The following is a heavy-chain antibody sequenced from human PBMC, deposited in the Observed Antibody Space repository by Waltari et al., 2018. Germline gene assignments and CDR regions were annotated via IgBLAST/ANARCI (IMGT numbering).Heavy chain of an antibody. D-gene: IGHD3-16*01. CDR1: GFPFGPYN. V-gene: IGHV3-21*02. CDR2: ISSTSSYI. J-gene: IGHJ3*02. CDR3: ARDSARNYDYISGGHAFDI. Sequence: EVQLVESGGGLVKPGGSLRLPWAASGFPFGPYNITCVRQAPGKGLEWVSSISSTSSYIYYADSVKGRFTISRDNANNSLYLQMSSLRAEDTAIYYCARDSARNYDYISGGHAFDIWGQGTMITVSS.